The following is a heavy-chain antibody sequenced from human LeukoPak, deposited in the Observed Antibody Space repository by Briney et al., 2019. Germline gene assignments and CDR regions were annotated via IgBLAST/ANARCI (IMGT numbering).Heavy chain of an antibody. CDR1: GFTFRSYA. D-gene: IGHD3-10*01. CDR2: INHSGST. V-gene: IGHV4-34*01. J-gene: IGHJ5*02. CDR3: ARGRGVDP. Sequence: GSLRLSCTASGFTFRSYAMSWVRQPPGKGLEWIGEINHSGSTNYNPSLKSRVTISVDTSENQFSLKLSSVTAADTAVYYCARGRGVDPWGQGTLVTVSS.